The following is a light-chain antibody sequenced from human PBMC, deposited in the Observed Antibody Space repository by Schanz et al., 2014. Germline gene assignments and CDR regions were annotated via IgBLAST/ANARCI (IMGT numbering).Light chain of an antibody. J-gene: IGKJ2*01. CDR3: QQYGTSPPYT. V-gene: IGKV3-20*01. CDR1: QSVSSKY. CDR2: GTS. Sequence: EIVLTQSPGTLSLSPGERAALSCRASQSVSSKYLAWYQQKPGQAPRLLIYGTSSRATGIPDRFSGSGSGTDFTLTISRLEPEDFAVYYCQQYGTSPPYTFGQGTKLEIK.